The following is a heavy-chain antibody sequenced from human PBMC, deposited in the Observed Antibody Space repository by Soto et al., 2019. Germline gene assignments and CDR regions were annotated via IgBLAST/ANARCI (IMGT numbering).Heavy chain of an antibody. J-gene: IGHJ4*02. D-gene: IGHD5-12*01. CDR2: IYYSGST. CDR3: ARRGYSGYEGSYYFDY. Sequence: SETLSLTCTVSGGSISSGGYYWSWIRQHPGKGLEWIGYIYYSGSTYYNPSLKSRVTISVDTSKNQFSLKLSSVTAADTAVYYRARRGYSGYEGSYYFDYWGQGTLVTVSS. V-gene: IGHV4-31*03. CDR1: GGSISSGGYY.